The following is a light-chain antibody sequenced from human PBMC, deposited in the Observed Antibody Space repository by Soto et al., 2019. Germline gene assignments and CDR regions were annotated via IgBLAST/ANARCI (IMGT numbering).Light chain of an antibody. CDR1: SSNIGAGYD. CDR2: GNS. V-gene: IGLV1-40*01. Sequence: QSVLTQPPSVSGAPGQRVTISCTGSSSNIGAGYDVHWYQQLPGTAPKLLIYGNSNRPSGVPDRFSGSKSGTSASLPITGLQAEDEADYSCQSSDSSLNVFGTGTKVTVL. CDR3: QSSDSSLNV. J-gene: IGLJ1*01.